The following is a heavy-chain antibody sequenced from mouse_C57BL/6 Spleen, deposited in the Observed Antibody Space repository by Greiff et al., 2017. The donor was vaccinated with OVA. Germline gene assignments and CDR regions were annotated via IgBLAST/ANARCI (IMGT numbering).Heavy chain of an antibody. CDR3: ARLRYYFDY. Sequence: VQLKESGGDLVKPGGSLKLSCAASGFTFSSYGMSWVRQTPDKRLEWVATISSGGSYTYYPDSVKGRFTISRDNAKNTLYLQMSSLKSEDTAMYYFARLRYYFDYWGQGTTLTVSS. V-gene: IGHV5-6*01. J-gene: IGHJ2*01. CDR2: ISSGGSYT. CDR1: GFTFSSYG. D-gene: IGHD1-1*01.